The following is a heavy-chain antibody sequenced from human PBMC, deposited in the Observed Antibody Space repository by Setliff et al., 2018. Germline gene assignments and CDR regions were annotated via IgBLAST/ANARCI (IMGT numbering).Heavy chain of an antibody. CDR3: ATSGFCSSGSCYSFDD. D-gene: IGHD2-15*01. J-gene: IGHJ4*02. Sequence: SETLSLTCTVSGVSISSHYWSWVRQPPGKGLECIGDIYYTGSTKYNPSLWSRLTMSIDTSKKQFSLRLTSVSAADTAVYFCATSGFCSSGSCYSFDDWGQGALVTVSS. CDR1: GVSISSHY. V-gene: IGHV4-59*11. CDR2: IYYTGST.